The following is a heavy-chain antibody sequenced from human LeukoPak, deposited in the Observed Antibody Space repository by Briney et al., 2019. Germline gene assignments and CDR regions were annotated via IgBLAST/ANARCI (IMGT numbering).Heavy chain of an antibody. J-gene: IGHJ4*02. V-gene: IGHV3-66*04. CDR1: GFTVSSDY. CDR2: IYAGGNT. CDR3: ARQRGPYTNYESGSDS. D-gene: IGHD4-11*01. Sequence: GGSLRLSCTASGFTVSSDYMSWVRQAPGKGLEWVSIIYAGGNTYYADSVKGRFTISRDNFKNTPYLQMNSLRAEDTAVYYCARQRGPYTNYESGSDSWGQGTLVTVSS.